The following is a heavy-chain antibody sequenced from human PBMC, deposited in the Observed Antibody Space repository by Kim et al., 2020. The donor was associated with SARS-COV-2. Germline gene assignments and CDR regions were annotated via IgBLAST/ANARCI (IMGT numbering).Heavy chain of an antibody. CDR3: AVEGVSRYCSSTSCYNDYYGMDV. CDR1: GFTFSSYS. CDR2: ISSSSSYI. V-gene: IGHV3-21*01. Sequence: GGSLRLSCAASGFTFSSYSMNWVRQAPGKGLEWVSSISSSSSYIYYADSVMGRFTISRDNAKNSLYLQMNSLRAEDTAVYYCAVEGVSRYCSSTSCYNDYYGMDVWGQGTTVTVSS. J-gene: IGHJ6*02. D-gene: IGHD2-2*02.